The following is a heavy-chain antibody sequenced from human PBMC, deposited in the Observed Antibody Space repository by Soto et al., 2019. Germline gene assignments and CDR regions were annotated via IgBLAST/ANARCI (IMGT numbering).Heavy chain of an antibody. J-gene: IGHJ3*02. CDR1: GYSFIDYW. D-gene: IGHD1-26*01. CDR2: IYPGDSDT. CDR3: ARRRDGGSYNAFDI. Sequence: GESLKISCKGSGYSFIDYWIGWVRQVPGKGLEWMGVIYPGDSDTRYSPSFQGQVTISVDKSITTAYLQWSSLKASDTAMYYCARRRDGGSYNAFDIWGQGTMVTVSS. V-gene: IGHV5-51*01.